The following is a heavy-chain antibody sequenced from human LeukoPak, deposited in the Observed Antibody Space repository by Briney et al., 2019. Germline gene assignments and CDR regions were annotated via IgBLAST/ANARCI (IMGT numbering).Heavy chain of an antibody. J-gene: IGHJ4*02. CDR1: GYTFTGHS. D-gene: IGHD5-24*01. CDR2: INIYTGNP. V-gene: IGHV7-4-1*02. CDR3: ARDAATINFDY. Sequence: ASVKVSCKASGYTFTGHSINWVRQAPGQGLEWMGWINIYTGNPTYAQGFTGRFVFSLDTSVSTAYLQISSLKAEDTAVYYCARDAATINFDYWGQGTLVTVSS.